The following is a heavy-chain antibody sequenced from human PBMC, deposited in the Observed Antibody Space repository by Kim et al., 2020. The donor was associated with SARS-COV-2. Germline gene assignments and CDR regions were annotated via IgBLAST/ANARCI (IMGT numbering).Heavy chain of an antibody. V-gene: IGHV4-59*01. D-gene: IGHD5-18*01. Sequence: YNPSLKSRGTISVDTSKNQFSLKLSSVTAADTAVYYCARYSRRGYYFDYWGQGTLVTVSS. CDR3: ARYSRRGYYFDY. J-gene: IGHJ4*02.